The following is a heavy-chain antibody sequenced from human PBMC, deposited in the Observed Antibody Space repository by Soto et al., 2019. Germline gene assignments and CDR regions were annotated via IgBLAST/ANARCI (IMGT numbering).Heavy chain of an antibody. CDR3: ARTGDYIVDY. J-gene: IGHJ4*02. CDR1: GDSVSSKSAA. V-gene: IGHV6-1*01. CDR2: TYYRSKWSS. D-gene: IGHD7-27*01. Sequence: SQTLSLTCVISGDSVSSKSAAWHWIRQSPSRGLEWLGRTYYRSKWSSNYAVSVKSRITINPDTSKNQFSLQLRSVTPDDTAMYYCARTGDYIVDYWGQGTLVTVS.